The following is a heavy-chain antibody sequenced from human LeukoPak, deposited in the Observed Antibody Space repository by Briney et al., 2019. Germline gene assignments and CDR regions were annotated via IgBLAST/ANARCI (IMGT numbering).Heavy chain of an antibody. Sequence: GGSLRLSCAASGFTFSSYWMHWVRQAPGKGLVWVSRINSDGSSTTYADSVKGRFTISRANAKNTLYLQMNSLRADDTAVYYCAKVTAVASTGALDYWGQGTLVTVSS. CDR3: AKVTAVASTGALDY. D-gene: IGHD6-19*01. CDR1: GFTFSSYW. CDR2: INSDGSST. V-gene: IGHV3-74*01. J-gene: IGHJ4*02.